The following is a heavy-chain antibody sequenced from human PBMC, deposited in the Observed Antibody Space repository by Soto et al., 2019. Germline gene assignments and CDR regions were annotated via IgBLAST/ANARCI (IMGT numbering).Heavy chain of an antibody. CDR3: ARGRDFWTGLIRYAFDI. CDR1: GGSISSGDFY. J-gene: IGHJ3*02. Sequence: PSETLSLTCTVSGGSISSGDFYWSWIRQSPGKGLEWIGYIYNSGSTYYKTSLKSRVSISIDTSKNQFSLKLTSVTAADTAVYYCARGRDFWTGLIRYAFDIWGQGTMVTVSS. CDR2: IYNSGST. V-gene: IGHV4-30-4*01. D-gene: IGHD3-3*01.